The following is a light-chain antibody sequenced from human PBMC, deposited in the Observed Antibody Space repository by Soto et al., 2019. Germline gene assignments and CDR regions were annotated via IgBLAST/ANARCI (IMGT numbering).Light chain of an antibody. Sequence: EIVLTQSPGTLPLSPGERATLSCRASQSVSVNSLAWYQQKGGQAPRLLIYAASTRATGVPDRFSGTGSGTDFALTISRLETDDSAVYYFQQYGGSPFTLGPGTKVDIK. V-gene: IGKV3-20*01. CDR1: QSVSVNS. J-gene: IGKJ3*01. CDR3: QQYGGSPFT. CDR2: AAS.